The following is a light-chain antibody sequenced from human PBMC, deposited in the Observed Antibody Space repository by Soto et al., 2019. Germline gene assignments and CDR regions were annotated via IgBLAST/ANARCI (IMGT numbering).Light chain of an antibody. Sequence: QAVLTQAPSLTVSPGGTVTLTCGSSTGAVTSGHYPYWFQQKPGQAPRTLIYDTSNKHSWTPARFSGSLLGGKAALTLSGAQPEDEAEYYCLLSYSGARLGVFGGGTKLTVL. CDR1: TGAVTSGHY. CDR3: LLSYSGARLGV. CDR2: DTS. J-gene: IGLJ2*01. V-gene: IGLV7-46*01.